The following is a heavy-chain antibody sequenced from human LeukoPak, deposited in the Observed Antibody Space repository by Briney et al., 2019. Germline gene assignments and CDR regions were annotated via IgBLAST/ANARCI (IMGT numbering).Heavy chain of an antibody. V-gene: IGHV3-11*01. J-gene: IGHJ4*02. CDR1: GFTFSDYY. D-gene: IGHD6-13*01. CDR3: AREEGWQQLETNFFDY. Sequence: GGSLRLSWAASGFTFSDYYMSGIRQAPGKGLEGVSYISSSGSTIYYADSVKGRFTISRDNAKNSLYLQMNSLRAEDTAVYYCAREEGWQQLETNFFDYWGQGTLVTVSS. CDR2: ISSSGSTI.